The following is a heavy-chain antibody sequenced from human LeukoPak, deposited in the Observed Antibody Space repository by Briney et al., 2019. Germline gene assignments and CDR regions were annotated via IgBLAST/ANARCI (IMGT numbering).Heavy chain of an antibody. CDR1: GGSFSGYY. CDR3: AREDSCSFFPGENYHSLGG. J-gene: IGHJ6*04. D-gene: IGHD1-26*01. CDR2: VTHRGVT. V-gene: IGHV4-34*01. Sequence: TSETLSLTCAVYGGSFSGYYWTWIRQSPGKGLEWIGEVTHRGVTHYSPSLRSRVTISLDMSRKQFSLRVSSVTAADTAVYYCAREDSCSFFPGENYHSLGGWGKGTTVTVSS.